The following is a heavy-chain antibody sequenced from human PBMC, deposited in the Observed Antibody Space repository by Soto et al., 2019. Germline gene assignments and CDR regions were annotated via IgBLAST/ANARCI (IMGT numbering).Heavy chain of an antibody. V-gene: IGHV4-31*11. CDR1: GASISSGDYY. J-gene: IGHJ4*02. Sequence: SETLSLTCAVSGASISSGDYYWSWIRQHPGKGLEWIGYIYYSGSTYYNPSLKSRVTISVDRSKNQFSLKLSSVTAADTAVYYCAAGGGLPRYYWGQGTLVTVSS. CDR3: AAGGGLPRYY. D-gene: IGHD5-12*01. CDR2: IYYSGST.